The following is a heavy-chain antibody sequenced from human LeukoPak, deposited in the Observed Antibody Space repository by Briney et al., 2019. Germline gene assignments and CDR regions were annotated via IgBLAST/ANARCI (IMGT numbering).Heavy chain of an antibody. CDR1: GGTFSSYA. CDR2: IIPIFGTA. D-gene: IGHD3-22*01. Sequence: SVKVSYKASGGTFSSYAISWVRQAPGQGLEWMGGIIPIFGTANYAQKFQGRVTITTDESTSTAYMELSSLRSEDTAVYYCALARGGYYYVGFDYWGQGTLVTVSS. V-gene: IGHV1-69*05. J-gene: IGHJ4*02. CDR3: ALARGGYYYVGFDY.